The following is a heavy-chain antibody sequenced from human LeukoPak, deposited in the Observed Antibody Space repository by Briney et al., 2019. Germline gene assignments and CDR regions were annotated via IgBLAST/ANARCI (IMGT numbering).Heavy chain of an antibody. Sequence: GGSLRLSCAASGFTFTRYTMRWVRQAPGKGLEWVAVVLYDGSKKYYADSVKGRFTLSRDNSKNTLSLQMNTLRPDDTAVYYCVRDNYGGILDFWGQGTLVTVSS. J-gene: IGHJ4*02. V-gene: IGHV3-30*04. CDR2: VLYDGSKK. D-gene: IGHD2-21*01. CDR3: VRDNYGGILDF. CDR1: GFTFTRYT.